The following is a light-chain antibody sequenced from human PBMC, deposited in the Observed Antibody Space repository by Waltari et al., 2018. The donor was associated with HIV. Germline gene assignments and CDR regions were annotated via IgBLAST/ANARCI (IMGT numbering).Light chain of an antibody. J-gene: IGLJ2*01. CDR3: CAYAGNTTYVI. Sequence: QSPLHQPASVSGSAAQSLTISCTGTGSDGGGYNLASWYQQHPGKAPKLMIYEVSKRPSGVSNRFSGSKSGNTASLTISGLQAEDEADYYCCAYAGNTTYVIFGGGTKLTVL. CDR1: GSDGGGYNL. V-gene: IGLV2-23*02. CDR2: EVS.